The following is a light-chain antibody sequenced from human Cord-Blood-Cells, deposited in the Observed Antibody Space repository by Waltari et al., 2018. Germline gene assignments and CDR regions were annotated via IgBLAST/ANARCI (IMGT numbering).Light chain of an antibody. V-gene: IGLV2-14*03. CDR2: DVS. CDR3: SSYTSSSGYV. J-gene: IGLJ1*01. Sequence: QSALTQPASVSGSPGQSITISCTGTSRDVGGYNYVSWYQQHPGKAPKLMIYDVSNRPSGVSNRFSGSKSGNTASLTISGLQAEDEADYYCSSYTSSSGYVFGTGTKVTVL. CDR1: SRDVGGYNY.